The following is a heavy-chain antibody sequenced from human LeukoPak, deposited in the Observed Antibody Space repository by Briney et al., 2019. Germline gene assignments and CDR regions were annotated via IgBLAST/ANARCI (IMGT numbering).Heavy chain of an antibody. Sequence: PSETLSLTCAVYGGSFSGYYWSWIRQPPGKGLEWIGEINHSGSTNDNPSLKSRVTISVDTSKNQFSLKLSAVTAADTAVYYCARIIGGYCSSSSCYEDLNSRPRGGYYMDVWGKGTTVTVSS. V-gene: IGHV4-34*01. CDR1: GGSFSGYY. CDR2: INHSGST. D-gene: IGHD2-2*01. CDR3: ARIIGGYCSSSSCYEDLNSRPRGGYYMDV. J-gene: IGHJ6*03.